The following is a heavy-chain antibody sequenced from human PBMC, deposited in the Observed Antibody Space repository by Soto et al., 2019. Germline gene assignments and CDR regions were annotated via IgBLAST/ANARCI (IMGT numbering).Heavy chain of an antibody. CDR2: ILYDGSNK. CDR3: AKSRDAYNFYFYYGMDV. D-gene: IGHD1-1*01. CDR1: GFTFSNYG. V-gene: IGHV3-30*18. J-gene: IGHJ6*02. Sequence: SGGSLRLSCAASGFTFSNYGMHWVRQTPGKGLEWVALILYDGSNKYYADSVKGRFTISRDNSKNTLYLQVSSLRAEDTAVYYCAKSRDAYNFYFYYGMDVWGQGTSVTVSS.